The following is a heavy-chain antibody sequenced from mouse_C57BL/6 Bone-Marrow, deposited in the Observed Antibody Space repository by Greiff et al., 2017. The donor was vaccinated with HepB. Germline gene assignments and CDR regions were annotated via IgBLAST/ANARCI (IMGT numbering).Heavy chain of an antibody. J-gene: IGHJ1*03. CDR2: INYDGSST. D-gene: IGHD4-1*02. V-gene: IGHV5-16*01. CDR3: ARDLQLGRYFDV. CDR1: GFTFSDYY. Sequence: DVHLVESEGGLVQPGSSMKLSCTASGFTFSDYYMAWVRQVPEKGLEWVANINYDGSSTYYLDSLKSRFIISRDNAKNILYLQMSSLKSEDTATYYCARDLQLGRYFDVWGTGTTVTVSS.